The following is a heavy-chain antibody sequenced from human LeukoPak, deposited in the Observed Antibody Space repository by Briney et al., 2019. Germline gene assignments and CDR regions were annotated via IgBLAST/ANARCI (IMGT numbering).Heavy chain of an antibody. CDR1: GFIVSNYY. CDR2: TVSRGTT. J-gene: IGHJ5*02. CDR3: AKCSTSAYTTGWCNWIDP. D-gene: IGHD6-19*01. Sequence: GGSLRLSCAASGFIVSNYYMNWVRQAPGKGLEWVSSTVSRGTTQYADSVKGRFTVSRDTSKNTLYLQMNSLRADDTAVYYCAKCSTSAYTTGWCNWIDPWGQGTLVTVSS. V-gene: IGHV3-69-1*01.